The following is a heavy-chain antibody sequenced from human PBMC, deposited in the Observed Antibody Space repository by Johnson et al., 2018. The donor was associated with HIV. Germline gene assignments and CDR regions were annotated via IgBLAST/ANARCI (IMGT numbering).Heavy chain of an antibody. J-gene: IGHJ3*01. CDR2: ISFDGSKK. Sequence: QVQLVESGGGVVQPGRSLRLSCAASGFTFSSYAMHWVRQAPGKGLEWVAVISFDGSKKYHADSVKGRFTISRDNSKNTLYLQMNSLRAEDTAVYYCARVGQKLVPVPRGAFDVWGQGTMVTVSS. D-gene: IGHD6-6*01. V-gene: IGHV3-30*04. CDR1: GFTFSSYA. CDR3: ARVGQKLVPVPRGAFDV.